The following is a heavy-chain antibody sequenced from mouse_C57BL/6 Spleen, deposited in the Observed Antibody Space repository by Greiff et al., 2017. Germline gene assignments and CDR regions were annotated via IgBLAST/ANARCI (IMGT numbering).Heavy chain of an antibody. J-gene: IGHJ4*01. CDR2: INPNNGGT. Sequence: VQLQQSGPELVKPGASVKISCKASGYTFTDYYMNWVKQSHGKSLEWIGDINPNNGGTSYNQKFKGKATLTVDKSSSTAYMELRSLTSEDSAVYYCARWKKTTVVATGDAMDDWGQGTSVTVSS. CDR3: ARWKKTTVVATGDAMDD. V-gene: IGHV1-26*01. D-gene: IGHD1-1*01. CDR1: GYTFTDYY.